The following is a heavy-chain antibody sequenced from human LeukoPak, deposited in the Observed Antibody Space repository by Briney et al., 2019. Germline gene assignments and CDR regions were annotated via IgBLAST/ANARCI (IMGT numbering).Heavy chain of an antibody. CDR3: AKDLASSSSWYRGYFDY. CDR1: GFTFSSYA. D-gene: IGHD6-13*01. J-gene: IGHJ4*02. CDR2: TSGSGGST. V-gene: IGHV3-23*01. Sequence: PGGSLRLSCAASGFTFSSYAMSWVRQAPGKGLEWVSATSGSGGSTYYADSVKGRFTISRDNSKNTLYLQMNSLRAEDTAVYYCAKDLASSSSWYRGYFDYWGQGTLVTVSS.